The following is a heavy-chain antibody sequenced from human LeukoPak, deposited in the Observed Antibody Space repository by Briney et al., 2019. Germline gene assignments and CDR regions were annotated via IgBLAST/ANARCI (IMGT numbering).Heavy chain of an antibody. D-gene: IGHD2-15*01. J-gene: IGHJ4*02. Sequence: GGSLRLSCAASGFTFSSYGMHWVRQAPGKGLEWVAFIRYDGSNKYYADSVKGRFTISRDNSKNTLYLQMNSLRAEYTAVYYCAKDWCSGGSCYSDYWGQGTLVTVSS. V-gene: IGHV3-30*02. CDR3: AKDWCSGGSCYSDY. CDR2: IRYDGSNK. CDR1: GFTFSSYG.